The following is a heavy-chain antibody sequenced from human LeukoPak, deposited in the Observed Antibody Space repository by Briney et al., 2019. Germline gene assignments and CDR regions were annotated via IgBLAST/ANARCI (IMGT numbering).Heavy chain of an antibody. CDR2: VYHSGST. J-gene: IGHJ5*02. CDR3: ASAFGGVIVA. D-gene: IGHD3-16*02. Sequence: SQTLSLTCAVSGGSISSGGYSWSWIRQPPGKGLEWIGYVYHSGSTYYNPSLKSRVTISVDRSKNQFSLKLSSVTAADTAVYYCASAFGGVIVAWGQGTLVTVSS. V-gene: IGHV4-30-2*01. CDR1: GGSISSGGYS.